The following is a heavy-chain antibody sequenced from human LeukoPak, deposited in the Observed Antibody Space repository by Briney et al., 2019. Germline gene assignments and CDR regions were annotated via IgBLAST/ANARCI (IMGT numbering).Heavy chain of an antibody. CDR1: GGSISSDY. D-gene: IGHD6-13*01. V-gene: IGHV4-59*01. Sequence: KSSETLSLTCTVSGGSISSDYWSWIRQSPGKGLEWIGYIYYSGTTSYNPSLKSRVTISLDTSKNQFSLKLSSVTAADTAVYYCAREPIAAADDWGQGTLVTVSS. CDR3: AREPIAAADD. J-gene: IGHJ4*02. CDR2: IYYSGTT.